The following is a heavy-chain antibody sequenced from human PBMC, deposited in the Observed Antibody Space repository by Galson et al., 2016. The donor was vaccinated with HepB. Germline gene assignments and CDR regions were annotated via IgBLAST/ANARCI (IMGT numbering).Heavy chain of an antibody. J-gene: IGHJ4*02. CDR2: ITDSGVDT. V-gene: IGHV3-23*01. Sequence: SLRLSCAASGFTFSSAGMSWVRQAPGKGLEWVSTITDSGVDTYYADSVKGRFTISRDNSKNILYLQMNSLRPEDTAVYSCAKDQYNSWFDYWGQGTLVTVSS. CDR1: GFTFSSAG. D-gene: IGHD6-13*01. CDR3: AKDQYNSWFDY.